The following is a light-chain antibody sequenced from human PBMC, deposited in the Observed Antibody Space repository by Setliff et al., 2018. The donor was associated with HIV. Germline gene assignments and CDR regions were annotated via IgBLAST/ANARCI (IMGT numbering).Light chain of an antibody. J-gene: IGLJ1*01. CDR1: SSDVGYYNY. CDR2: DVS. CDR3: SSFTTSSTFV. V-gene: IGLV2-14*03. Sequence: QSVLTQPASVSGSPGQPITISCTGTSSDVGYYNYVAWFQQHPGKAPKLMIYDVSKWPSGASNRFSGSKSGNTASLTISGLQAEDEADYYCSSFTTSSTFVFGTGTKVTVL.